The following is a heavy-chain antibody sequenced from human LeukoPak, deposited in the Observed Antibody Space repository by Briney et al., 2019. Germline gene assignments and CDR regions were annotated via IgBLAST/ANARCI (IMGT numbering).Heavy chain of an antibody. J-gene: IGHJ4*02. CDR2: INPSGGST. D-gene: IGHD2-2*01. Sequence: GASGKVSCKASGYTFTSYYMHWVRQAPGQGIEWMGIINPSGGSTSYAQKFQGRVTMTRDTSTSTVYMELSSLRSEDTAVYYCAREGALYCSSTSCYFEDGTKFDYWGQGTLVTVSS. CDR3: AREGALYCSSTSCYFEDGTKFDY. CDR1: GYTFTSYY. V-gene: IGHV1-46*01.